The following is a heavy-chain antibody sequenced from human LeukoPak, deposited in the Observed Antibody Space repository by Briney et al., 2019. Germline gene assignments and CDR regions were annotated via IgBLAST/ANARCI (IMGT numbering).Heavy chain of an antibody. CDR1: GYSFTSYW. J-gene: IGHJ4*02. CDR2: IYPGDSDT. V-gene: IGHV5-51*01. Sequence: GESLKISCKGSGYSFTSYWIGWVRQMPGKGLEWMGIIYPGDSDTRYSPSFQGQVTISAVKSISTAYLQWSSLKASDTAMYYCARPYCSSTSCYNRFDYWGQGTLVTVSS. D-gene: IGHD2-2*02. CDR3: ARPYCSSTSCYNRFDY.